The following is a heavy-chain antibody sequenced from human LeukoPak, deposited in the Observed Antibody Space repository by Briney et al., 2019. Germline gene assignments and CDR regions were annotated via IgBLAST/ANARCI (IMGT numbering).Heavy chain of an antibody. D-gene: IGHD3-22*01. CDR1: GFTFNNYW. V-gene: IGHV3-74*01. Sequence: QPGGSLRLSCAASGFTFNNYWMHWVRQAPGKGLVWVSRINSDGSSTSYADSVKGRFTISRDNAKNSLYLQMNSLRAEDTAVYYCASGYYNFDYWGQGTLVTVSS. J-gene: IGHJ4*02. CDR2: INSDGSST. CDR3: ASGYYNFDY.